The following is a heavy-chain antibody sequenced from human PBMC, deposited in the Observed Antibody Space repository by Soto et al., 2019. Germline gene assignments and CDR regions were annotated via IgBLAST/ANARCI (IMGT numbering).Heavy chain of an antibody. J-gene: IGHJ4*02. Sequence: PGGSLRLSCADSGFAFSTYGMHWVRQAPGKGLEWVAVISYDGIQKYYADSVKGRFTISRDNSKNTLYLQMNSLRPEDTAVYYCAKDRRYFEWLASLAYWGQGTLVTVSS. D-gene: IGHD3-9*01. CDR1: GFAFSTYG. V-gene: IGHV3-30*18. CDR2: ISYDGIQK. CDR3: AKDRRYFEWLASLAY.